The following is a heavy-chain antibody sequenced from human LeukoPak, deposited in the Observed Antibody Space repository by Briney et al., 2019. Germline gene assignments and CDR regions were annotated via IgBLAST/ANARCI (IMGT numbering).Heavy chain of an antibody. CDR2: ISSSSSTI. CDR1: GFTFSSYS. Sequence: GGSLRLSCAASGFTFSSYSMNWVRQAPGKGLEWVSYISSSSSTIYYADSVKGRFTISRDNAKNSLYLQMNSLRAEDTAVYYCARVVGSSSSARFDYWGLGTLVTVSS. J-gene: IGHJ4*02. CDR3: ARVVGSSSSARFDY. V-gene: IGHV3-48*04. D-gene: IGHD6-6*01.